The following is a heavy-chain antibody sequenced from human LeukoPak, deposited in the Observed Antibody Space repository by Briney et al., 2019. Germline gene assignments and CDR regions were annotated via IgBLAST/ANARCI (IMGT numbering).Heavy chain of an antibody. CDR1: GFTFSSYG. Sequence: GGSLRLSCAASGFTFSSYGMHRVRQAPGKGLEWVAVISYDGSNKYYADSVKGRFTISRDNSKNTLYLQMNSLRAEDTAVYYCAKDLEQWLVQYYFDYWGQGTLVTVSS. CDR3: AKDLEQWLVQYYFDY. V-gene: IGHV3-30*18. CDR2: ISYDGSNK. J-gene: IGHJ4*02. D-gene: IGHD6-19*01.